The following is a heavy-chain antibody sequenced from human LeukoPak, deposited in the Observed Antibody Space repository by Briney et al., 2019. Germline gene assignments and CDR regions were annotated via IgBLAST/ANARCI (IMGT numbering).Heavy chain of an antibody. V-gene: IGHV3-13*01. CDR1: GFTFNNYD. D-gene: IGHD2-15*01. J-gene: IGHJ1*01. CDR2: IVTEGDT. Sequence: GGSLSLSCAASGFTFNNYDMHWGRKATGKGREGVAAIVTEGDTYYPDSVKGRFTISRENGKNSLFLQMDSLRAGDSAVYYCARSFHCSGGRCYLDFLLWGQGTLVTVSS. CDR3: ARSFHCSGGRCYLDFLL.